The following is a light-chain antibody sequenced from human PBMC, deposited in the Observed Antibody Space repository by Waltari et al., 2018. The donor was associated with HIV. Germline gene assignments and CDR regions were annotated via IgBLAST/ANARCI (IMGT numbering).Light chain of an antibody. V-gene: IGKV1-33*01. CDR3: HYYATPFHP. CDR1: QDISNY. CDR2: DAS. J-gene: IGKJ1*01. Sequence: DIQMTQSPSSLSASIGDRVTITCQASQDISNYLNWYQQKPGKAPKLLINDASNLERGVPSRFTGSGSGTDFSFTINSLQPEDIATYYCHYYATPFHPFGQGTKV.